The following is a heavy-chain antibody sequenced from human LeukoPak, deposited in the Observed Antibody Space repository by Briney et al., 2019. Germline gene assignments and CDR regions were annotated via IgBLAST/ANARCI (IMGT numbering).Heavy chain of an antibody. CDR2: IIPIFGTA. J-gene: IGHJ4*02. V-gene: IGHV1-69*13. Sequence: SVKVSCKASGGTFSSYAISWVRQAPGQGLEWMGGIIPIFGTANYAQKFQGRVTVTADESTSTAYMELSSLRSEDTAVYYCARDFSSWYERPHTGFDYWGQGTLVTVSS. D-gene: IGHD6-13*01. CDR1: GGTFSSYA. CDR3: ARDFSSWYERPHTGFDY.